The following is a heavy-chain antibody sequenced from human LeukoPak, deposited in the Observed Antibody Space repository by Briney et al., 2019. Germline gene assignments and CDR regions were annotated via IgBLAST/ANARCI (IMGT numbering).Heavy chain of an antibody. D-gene: IGHD6-13*01. J-gene: IGHJ4*02. CDR2: IYSGGST. CDR3: AREGFQQAAGRVY. V-gene: IGHV3-53*01. Sequence: LSGGSLRLSCAVSGFTFSVYGMSWVRQAPGKGLEWVSVIYSGGSTYYADSVKGRFTISRDNSKNTLYLQMNSLRAEDTAVYYCAREGFQQAAGRVYWGQGTLVTVSS. CDR1: GFTFSVYG.